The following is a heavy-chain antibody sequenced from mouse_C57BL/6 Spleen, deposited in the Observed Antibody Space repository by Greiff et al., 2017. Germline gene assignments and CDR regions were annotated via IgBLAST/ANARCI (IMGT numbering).Heavy chain of an antibody. CDR3: ASPDYYGSSWGWFAY. V-gene: IGHV5-17*01. CDR1: GFTFSDYG. D-gene: IGHD1-1*01. Sequence: EVHLVESGGGLVKPGGSLKLSCAASGFTFSDYGMHWVRQAPEKGLEWVAYISSGSSTIYYADTVKGRFTISRDNAKHTLFLQMTSLRSEDTAMYYCASPDYYGSSWGWFAYWGQGTLVTVSA. CDR2: ISSGSSTI. J-gene: IGHJ3*01.